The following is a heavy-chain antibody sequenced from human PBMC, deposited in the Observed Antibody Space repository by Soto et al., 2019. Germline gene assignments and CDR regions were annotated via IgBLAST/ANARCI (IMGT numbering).Heavy chain of an antibody. V-gene: IGHV4-39*01. Sequence: PPESLSLTCSVSGDSIPTNGYYWGWLRQRPGNELLGISNVCCTRSTYSHPSLTSRVFISVDSSKNEYSLRLTSETAADTAVYYCARSHYTYGLLIDYWGPGTLVTVSS. D-gene: IGHD3-10*01. CDR1: GDSIPTNGYY. CDR3: ARSHYTYGLLIDY. J-gene: IGHJ4*02. CDR2: VCCTRST.